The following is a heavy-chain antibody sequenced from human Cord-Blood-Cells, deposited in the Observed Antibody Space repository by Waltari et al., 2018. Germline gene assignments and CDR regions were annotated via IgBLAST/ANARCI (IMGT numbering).Heavy chain of an antibody. CDR1: GYTFPSYY. D-gene: IGHD3-3*01. CDR3: ARDGVDYYGMDV. CDR2: INPSGGST. Sequence: QVQLVQSGAEVNKPGAPVKVSCKASGYTFPSYYMHWVRQAPGPGLEWIGIINPSGGSTSYAQKFQGRVTMTRDTSTSTVYMELSSLRSEDTAVYYCARDGVDYYGMDVWGQGTTVTVSS. V-gene: IGHV1-46*01. J-gene: IGHJ6*02.